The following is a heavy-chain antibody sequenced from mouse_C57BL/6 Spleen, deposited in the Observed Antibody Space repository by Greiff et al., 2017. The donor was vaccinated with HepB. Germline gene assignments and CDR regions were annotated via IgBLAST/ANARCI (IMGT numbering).Heavy chain of an antibody. D-gene: IGHD3-3*01. J-gene: IGHJ4*01. Sequence: EVQLQQSGAELVRPGASVKLSCTASGFNIKDDYMHWVKQRPEQGLEWIGWIDPENGDTEYASKFQGKATITADTSSNTAYLQLSSLTSEDTAVYYGATGVGLGNYYAMDYWGQGTSVTVSS. V-gene: IGHV14-4*01. CDR3: ATGVGLGNYYAMDY. CDR1: GFNIKDDY. CDR2: IDPENGDT.